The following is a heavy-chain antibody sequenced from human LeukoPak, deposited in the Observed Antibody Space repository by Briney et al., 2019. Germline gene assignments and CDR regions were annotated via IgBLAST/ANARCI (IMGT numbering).Heavy chain of an antibody. J-gene: IGHJ5*02. CDR2: INPDNGGT. Sequence: GASVKVSCKASGYSFSDYYVHWLRQAPGQGLEWMGWINPDNGGTNYAQKFQGRVTMSRDTSISTVYMDLSRLTSDDTAVFYCVRESRVGNWFDPWGQGTQVTVSS. D-gene: IGHD2-15*01. CDR3: VRESRVGNWFDP. V-gene: IGHV1-2*02. CDR1: GYSFSDYY.